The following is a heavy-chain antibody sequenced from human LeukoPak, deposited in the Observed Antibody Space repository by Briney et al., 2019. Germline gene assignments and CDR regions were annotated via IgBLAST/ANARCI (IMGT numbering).Heavy chain of an antibody. CDR3: ATWLLLPAFDY. J-gene: IGHJ4*02. Sequence: ASVTVSCKASGYTFTDYYMHWVRQAPGQGLEWMGWINPNSGGTNYARKFQGRVTMTRDTSISTAYMELSRLRSDDTAVYYCATWLLLPAFDYWGQGTLVTVSS. V-gene: IGHV1-2*02. CDR1: GYTFTDYY. D-gene: IGHD3-22*01. CDR2: INPNSGGT.